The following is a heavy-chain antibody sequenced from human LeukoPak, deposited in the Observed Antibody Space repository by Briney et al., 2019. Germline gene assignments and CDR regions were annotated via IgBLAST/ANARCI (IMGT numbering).Heavy chain of an antibody. Sequence: GGSLRLSCAASGFTFSSYAMHWVRQAPGKGLEWVAVISYDGSNKYYADSVKGRFTISRDNSKNTLYLQMNSLRAEDTAVYYCARGHPFAGNWFDPWGQGTLVTVSS. CDR1: GFTFSSYA. V-gene: IGHV3-30*04. J-gene: IGHJ5*02. CDR2: ISYDGSNK. CDR3: ARGHPFAGNWFDP.